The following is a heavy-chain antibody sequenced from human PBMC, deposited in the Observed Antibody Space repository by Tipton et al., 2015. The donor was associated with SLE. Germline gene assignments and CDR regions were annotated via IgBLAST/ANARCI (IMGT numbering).Heavy chain of an antibody. Sequence: TLSLTCTVSGGSISSSNWWSWVRQPPGKGLEWIGEIYHSGSTNYNPSLKSRVTISVDTSKNQFSLKLSSVTAADTAVYYCARIGYSSSWLYFQHWGQGTLVTVSS. CDR2: IYHSGST. CDR1: GGSISSSNW. J-gene: IGHJ1*01. D-gene: IGHD6-13*01. CDR3: ARIGYSSSWLYFQH. V-gene: IGHV4-4*02.